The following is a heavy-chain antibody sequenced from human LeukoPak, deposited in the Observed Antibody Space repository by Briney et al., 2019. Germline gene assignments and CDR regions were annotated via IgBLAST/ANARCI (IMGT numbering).Heavy chain of an antibody. CDR3: ATLDSYYDNSGRPLIPD. D-gene: IGHD3-22*01. CDR2: FNREDDEP. V-gene: IGHV1-24*01. J-gene: IGHJ4*02. Sequence: ASVKVSCNISGYALTDFSMHWVRQAPGKGLEWMGGFNREDDEPIYAPHFRGRVTVTEDTSTDTAYMELSSLRSEDTAVYYCATLDSYYDNSGRPLIPDWGQGTLVTVSS. CDR1: GYALTDFS.